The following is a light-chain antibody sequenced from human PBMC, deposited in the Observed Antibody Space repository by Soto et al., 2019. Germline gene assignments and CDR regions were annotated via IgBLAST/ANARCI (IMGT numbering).Light chain of an antibody. Sequence: DIQMTQSPSSLSASVGDRVTITCRASQSISSYLNWYQQKPGKAPKLLIYAASSLQSGVPSRFSGSGSGTDFTLTISSLQPDDIATYYCQQYEGLPRTFGQGTRLDI. CDR3: QQYEGLPRT. CDR2: AAS. V-gene: IGKV1-39*01. J-gene: IGKJ5*01. CDR1: QSISSY.